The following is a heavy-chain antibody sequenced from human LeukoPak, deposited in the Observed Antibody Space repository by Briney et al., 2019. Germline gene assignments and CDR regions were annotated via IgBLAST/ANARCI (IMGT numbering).Heavy chain of an antibody. Sequence: GASVKVSCKASDYTCTSYGFSWVRQAPGQGLEWMGWISTYYGNTNYAQKLQDRVTMTTDTSTSTAYMELTSLRSDDTAVYYCARVYSTNYYGSGDRPFLFDYWGQGTVVTVSS. V-gene: IGHV1-18*01. D-gene: IGHD3-10*01. CDR1: DYTCTSYG. CDR3: ARVYSTNYYGSGDRPFLFDY. J-gene: IGHJ4*02. CDR2: ISTYYGNT.